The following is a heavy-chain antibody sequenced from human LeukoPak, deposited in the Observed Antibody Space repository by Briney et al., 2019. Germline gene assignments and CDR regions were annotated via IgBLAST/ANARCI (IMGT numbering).Heavy chain of an antibody. V-gene: IGHV4-34*01. CDR1: GGSFSGYY. J-gene: IGHJ4*02. D-gene: IGHD1-26*01. Sequence: KPSETLSLTCAVYGGSFSGYYWSWIRQPPGKGLEWIGEINHSGSTNYNPSLKSRVTISVDTSKNQFSLKLTSVTAADTAVYYCARLTGSYCFDYWGQGTLVTVSS. CDR2: INHSGST. CDR3: ARLTGSYCFDY.